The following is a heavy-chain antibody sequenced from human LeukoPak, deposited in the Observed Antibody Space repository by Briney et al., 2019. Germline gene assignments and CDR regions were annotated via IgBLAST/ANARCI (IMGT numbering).Heavy chain of an antibody. CDR1: GFTFSSYA. Sequence: GSLRLSCAASGFTFSSYAMTWVRQIPGKGLEWVSTISESGGGSYSGGGTYYGDSVKGRFIISKDGSTKTLFLQMDRLRADDTGIYYCAKGKVNHLGALDYWGQGALVTVSS. V-gene: IGHV3-23*01. J-gene: IGHJ4*02. D-gene: IGHD1-26*01. CDR2: ISESGGGSYSGGGT. CDR3: AKGKVNHLGALDY.